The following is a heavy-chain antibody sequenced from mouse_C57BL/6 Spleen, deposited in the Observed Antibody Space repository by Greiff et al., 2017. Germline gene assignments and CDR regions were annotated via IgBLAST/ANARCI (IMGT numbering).Heavy chain of an antibody. D-gene: IGHD2-3*01. J-gene: IGHJ4*01. CDR1: GFSLTSYG. Sequence: VHLVESGPGLVAPSQSLSITCTVSGFSLTSYGVHWVRQPPGKGLEWLVVIWSDGSTTYNSALKSRLSISTDNSKSQVFLKMNSLQTHDTAMYSCASDGYYNAMDYWGQGTSVTVSS. CDR2: IWSDGST. CDR3: ASDGYYNAMDY. V-gene: IGHV2-6*03.